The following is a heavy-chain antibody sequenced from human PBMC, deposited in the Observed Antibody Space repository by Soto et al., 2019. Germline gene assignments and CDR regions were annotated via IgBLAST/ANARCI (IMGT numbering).Heavy chain of an antibody. CDR2: ISSSSSTI. J-gene: IGHJ4*01. V-gene: IGHV3-48*02. D-gene: IGHD5-12*01. CDR3: ARGGTIAVTTIGDY. CDR1: GFTFRSYN. Sequence: GWSLRLSCAASGFTFRSYNMNLVRQAPGKGLDWLSYISSSSSTIYYADSVKGRFTISRDNAKNSLYLQMNSLRDDDTAMYYCARGGTIAVTTIGDYWGQGTLVTVSS.